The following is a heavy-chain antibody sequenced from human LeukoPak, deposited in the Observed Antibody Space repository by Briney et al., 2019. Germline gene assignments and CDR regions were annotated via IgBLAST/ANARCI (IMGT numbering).Heavy chain of an antibody. V-gene: IGHV3-23*01. Sequence: TGGSLRLSCAASGFTFSTDAMSWVRAAPGKGLGWVAAISGSGVGTYYADSVKRRFTISRDNSKNTLFLQMNSLRAEDTAVYYGAHNTSAWSFDFWGQGTLVTVSS. J-gene: IGHJ4*02. D-gene: IGHD6-19*01. CDR3: AHNTSAWSFDF. CDR1: GFTFSTDA. CDR2: ISGSGVGT.